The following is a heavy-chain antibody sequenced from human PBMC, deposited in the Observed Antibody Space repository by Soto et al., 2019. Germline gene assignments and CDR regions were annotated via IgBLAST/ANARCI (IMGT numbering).Heavy chain of an antibody. V-gene: IGHV1-69*12. CDR2: IIPIFGTA. CDR3: ARGPDYYDSGAPADAFDI. Sequence: QVQLVQSGAEVKKPGSSVKVSCKASGGTFSSYAISWVRQAPGQGLEWMGGIIPIFGTANYAQKFQGRVTITADESTTTAYRELSSRRSEDTAVYYCARGPDYYDSGAPADAFDIWGQGTMVTVSS. D-gene: IGHD3-22*01. CDR1: GGTFSSYA. J-gene: IGHJ3*02.